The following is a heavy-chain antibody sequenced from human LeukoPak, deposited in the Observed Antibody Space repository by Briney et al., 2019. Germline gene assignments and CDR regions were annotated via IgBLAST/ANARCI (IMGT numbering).Heavy chain of an antibody. J-gene: IGHJ6*04. CDR1: GGPLSGYY. Sequence: SETLSLTCAAHGGPLSGYYWSWIRQPPGKGLEWIGENNHTGSTNHNPSLKSPVTRSLDTSKNQFSLKLSSVTAADTAVYYCARARMTTVRTNYGMDVWGKGTTVTVSS. CDR2: NNHTGST. V-gene: IGHV4-34*01. D-gene: IGHD4-17*01. CDR3: ARARMTTVRTNYGMDV.